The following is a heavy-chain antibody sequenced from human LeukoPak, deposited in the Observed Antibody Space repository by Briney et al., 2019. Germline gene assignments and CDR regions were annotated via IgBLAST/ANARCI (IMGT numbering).Heavy chain of an antibody. V-gene: IGHV3-23*01. J-gene: IGHJ4*02. CDR1: GFTFSSYA. D-gene: IGHD3-16*01. Sequence: GGSLRLSCAAPGFTFSSYAMSWVRQAPGRGLEWVASISGMSGSGVSTYYADYVKGRVTISRDNSKNTLSQQMNSLRAEDTAVYYCAKDYAVGSIDYWGQGTLVTVSS. CDR3: AKDYAVGSIDY. CDR2: ISGMSGSGVST.